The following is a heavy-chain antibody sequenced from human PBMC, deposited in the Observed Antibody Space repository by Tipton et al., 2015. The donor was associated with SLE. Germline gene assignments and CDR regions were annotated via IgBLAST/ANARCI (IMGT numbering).Heavy chain of an antibody. CDR1: GGSFSGYY. D-gene: IGHD2-15*01. V-gene: IGHV4-34*01. CDR3: ASGNVVVVAAHDAFDI. CDR2: INLSGST. Sequence: TLSLTCAVYGGSFSGYYWSWIRQPPGKGLEWIGEINLSGSTNYNPSLKSRVTISVDTSKNQFSLKLSSVTAADTAVYYCASGNVVVVAAHDAFDIWGQGTMVTVSS. J-gene: IGHJ3*02.